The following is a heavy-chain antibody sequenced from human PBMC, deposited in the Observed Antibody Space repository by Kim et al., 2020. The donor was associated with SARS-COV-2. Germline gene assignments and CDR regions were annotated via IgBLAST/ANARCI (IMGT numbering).Heavy chain of an antibody. J-gene: IGHJ4*02. CDR1: GGSISSYY. D-gene: IGHD3-10*01. Sequence: SETLSLTCTVSGGSISSYYWSWIRQPPGKGLEWIGYIYYSGSTNYNPSLKSRVTISVDTSKNQFSLKLSSVTAADTAVYYCARGYGSGSYYNVPDYWGQGTLVTVSS. CDR3: ARGYGSGSYYNVPDY. V-gene: IGHV4-59*01. CDR2: IYYSGST.